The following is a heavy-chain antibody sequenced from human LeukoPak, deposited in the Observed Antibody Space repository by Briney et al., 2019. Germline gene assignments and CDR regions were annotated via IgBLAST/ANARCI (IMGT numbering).Heavy chain of an antibody. CDR1: GYSFTSYW. D-gene: IGHD3-10*01. Sequence: GESLKISCKGSGYSFTSYWIGWVRQMPGKGLEWMGIIYPGDSDTRYSPSFQGQVTISADKSISTAYLQWSSLKASDTAMYYCARRGVRGVIGYYGMDVWGQGTTVTVSS. CDR3: ARRGVRGVIGYYGMDV. CDR2: IYPGDSDT. J-gene: IGHJ6*02. V-gene: IGHV5-51*01.